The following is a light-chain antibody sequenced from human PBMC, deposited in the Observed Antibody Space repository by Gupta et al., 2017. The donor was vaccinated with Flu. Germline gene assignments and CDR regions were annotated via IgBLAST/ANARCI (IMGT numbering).Light chain of an antibody. Sequence: PSTLSASVGDSVTITCRARQSISNRLAWYQQRPGKAPRLLISEATLLQSGVPSRFNGSGSGTEFTLTINGLQPDDFATYYCQQEDIYALTFGQGTRVRIK. J-gene: IGKJ3*01. CDR3: QQEDIYALT. CDR1: QSISNR. CDR2: EAT. V-gene: IGKV1-5*03.